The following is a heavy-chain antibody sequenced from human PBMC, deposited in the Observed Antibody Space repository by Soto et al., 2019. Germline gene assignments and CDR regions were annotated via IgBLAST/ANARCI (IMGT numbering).Heavy chain of an antibody. D-gene: IGHD6-6*01. J-gene: IGHJ6*02. CDR3: ATCGRIAARHPDYYYYGMDV. Sequence: ASVNVSCKVSGYTLTELSMHWVRQAPGKGLEWMGGFDPEDGETIYAQKFQGRVTMTEDTSTDTAYMELSSLRSEDTAVYYCATCGRIAARHPDYYYYGMDVWGQGTTVTVSS. CDR2: FDPEDGET. CDR1: GYTLTELS. V-gene: IGHV1-24*01.